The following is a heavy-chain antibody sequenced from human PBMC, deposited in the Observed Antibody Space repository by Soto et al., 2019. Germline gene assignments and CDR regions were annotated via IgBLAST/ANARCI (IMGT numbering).Heavy chain of an antibody. CDR1: GGSFSGYY. D-gene: IGHD6-6*01. J-gene: IGHJ6*03. V-gene: IGHV4-34*01. CDR3: ARSRRSSSSGREYDYYYYYMDV. CDR2: IKHSGST. Sequence: QVQLQQWGAGRLKPSETLPLTCAVYGGSFSGYYWSWIRQPPGKGLECIGEIKHSGSTNYNPSLKSRVTISVDTSKNQFSLKLSSVTAADTAVYYCARSRRSSSSGREYDYYYYYMDVWGKGTTVTVSS.